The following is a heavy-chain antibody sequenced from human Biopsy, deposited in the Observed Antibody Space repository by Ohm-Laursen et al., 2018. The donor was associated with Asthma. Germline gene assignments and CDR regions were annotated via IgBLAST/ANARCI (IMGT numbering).Heavy chain of an antibody. CDR2: ISYDGSTK. CDR1: GFSFSEFV. D-gene: IGHD4-17*01. V-gene: IGHV3-30*18. J-gene: IGHJ6*02. Sequence: SLRLSCSASGFSFSEFVMRWVRQAPGKGLEWVAVISYDGSTKYYADSVKGRFTISRDNSKNTLYLQMSSLSVEDTAVYYCAKDPRIYGDNMAGMDVWGQGTAVNVSS. CDR3: AKDPRIYGDNMAGMDV.